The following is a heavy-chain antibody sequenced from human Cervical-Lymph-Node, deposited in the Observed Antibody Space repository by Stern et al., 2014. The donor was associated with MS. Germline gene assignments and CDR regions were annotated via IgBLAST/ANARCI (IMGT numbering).Heavy chain of an antibody. Sequence: QMQLGQSGAEVKQPGSSMKVSCKASGGTFSSIEISWVRQAPGQGLEWLGGISPLFGTTNYAQQVQGRVTIVADESTNTVNMELSRLRSEDTAVYYCVRDQGGIAASWGQGTLVTVSS. CDR2: ISPLFGTT. D-gene: IGHD6-13*01. V-gene: IGHV1-69*01. CDR1: GGTFSSIE. CDR3: VRDQGGIAAS. J-gene: IGHJ4*02.